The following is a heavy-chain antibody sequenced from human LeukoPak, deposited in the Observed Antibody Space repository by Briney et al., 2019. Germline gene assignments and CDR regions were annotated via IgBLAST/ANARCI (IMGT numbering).Heavy chain of an antibody. CDR1: GFTISSNY. Sequence: PGGSLRLSCAASGFTISSNYMSWVRQAPGKGLEWVSYISSSGRTRYYADSVKGRFTISRENVKNSLYLQMDSLRAEDTALYYCARGYIVRGMDVWGQGTTVIVSS. J-gene: IGHJ6*02. V-gene: IGHV3-11*04. CDR3: ARGYIVRGMDV. CDR2: ISSSGRTR. D-gene: IGHD5-18*01.